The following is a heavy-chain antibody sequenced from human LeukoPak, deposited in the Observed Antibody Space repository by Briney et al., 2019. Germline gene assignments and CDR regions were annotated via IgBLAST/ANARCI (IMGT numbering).Heavy chain of an antibody. V-gene: IGHV3-23*01. CDR1: GFTFSSYG. D-gene: IGHD6-13*01. J-gene: IGHJ4*02. CDR2: ISGSGGST. CDR3: AKGPAEVAAAPFDY. Sequence: GGSLRLSCAASGFTFSSYGMSWVRQAPGKGLEWVSAISGSGGSTYYADSVKGRFTISRDNSKNTLYLQTNSLRAEDTAVYYCAKGPAEVAAAPFDYWGQGTLVTVSS.